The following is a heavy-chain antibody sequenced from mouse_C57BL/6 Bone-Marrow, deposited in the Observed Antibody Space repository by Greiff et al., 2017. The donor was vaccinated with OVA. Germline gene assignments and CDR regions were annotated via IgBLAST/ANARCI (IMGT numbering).Heavy chain of an antibody. Sequence: QVQLQQPGAELVRPGTSVKFSCKASGYTFTNYWMPWVKQRPGQGLGWIGVIAPSDSYINYNQKFKGRATLTVDTSSSTAYMHLSSLTSEDSAVYYCAHYGSRLYLHYWGQGTSLTVSS. V-gene: IGHV1-59*01. D-gene: IGHD1-1*01. J-gene: IGHJ2*02. CDR3: AHYGSRLYLHY. CDR2: IAPSDSYI. CDR1: GYTFTNYW.